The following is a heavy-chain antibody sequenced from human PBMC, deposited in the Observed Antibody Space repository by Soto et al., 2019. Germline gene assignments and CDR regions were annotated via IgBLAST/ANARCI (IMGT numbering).Heavy chain of an antibody. Sequence: PGESLRLSCAASGFTFSSYAMSWVRQAPGKGLEWVSAISGSGGSTYYADSVKGRFTISRDNSKNTQYLQMNSLRAEDTAVYYCAKDQGVYGSLFDYWGQGTLVTVSS. V-gene: IGHV3-23*01. CDR2: ISGSGGST. J-gene: IGHJ4*02. CDR1: GFTFSSYA. CDR3: AKDQGVYGSLFDY. D-gene: IGHD3-10*01.